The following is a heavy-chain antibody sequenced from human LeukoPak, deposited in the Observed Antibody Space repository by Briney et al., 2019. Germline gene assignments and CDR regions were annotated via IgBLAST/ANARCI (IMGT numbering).Heavy chain of an antibody. Sequence: GGSLRLSCVASGFTFSDYWMHWVRQAPGKGLEWVANIRQDGNEIYYVDSVKGRFTISRDNAKNSVYLQMNSLRAEDTAVYYCARALSAWGQETLVTVSS. V-gene: IGHV3-7*03. CDR1: GFTFSDYW. D-gene: IGHD3-3*01. CDR2: IRQDGNEI. CDR3: ARALSA. J-gene: IGHJ4*02.